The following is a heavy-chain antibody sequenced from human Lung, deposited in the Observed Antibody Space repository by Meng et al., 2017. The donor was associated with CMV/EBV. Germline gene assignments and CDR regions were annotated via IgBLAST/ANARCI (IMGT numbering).Heavy chain of an antibody. D-gene: IGHD3-3*01. CDR1: GYTFTSYY. V-gene: IGHV1-46*01. CDR2: INPSGGST. CDR3: ARDFIPVFGVAPTYYYYGMDV. Sequence: ASVKVSCKASGYTFTSYYMHWVRQDPGQGLEWMGIINPSGGSTSYAQKFQGRVTMTRDTSTSTVYMELSSLRSEDTAVYYCARDFIPVFGVAPTYYYYGMDVWGQGTTVTVSS. J-gene: IGHJ6*02.